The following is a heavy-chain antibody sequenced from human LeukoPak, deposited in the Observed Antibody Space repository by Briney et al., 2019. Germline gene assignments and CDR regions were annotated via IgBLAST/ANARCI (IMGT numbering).Heavy chain of an antibody. CDR1: GFTFTAYA. CDR2: ISYHGSNK. D-gene: IGHD3-9*01. CDR3: ARDEYYDILTGYSAFDI. J-gene: IGHJ3*02. V-gene: IGHV3-30*04. Sequence: GGSLRLSCAASGFTFTAYAMHWVRQAPGKGLEWVAVISYHGSNKYYADSVKGRFTISRDNSKNTLYLQMNGLRAEDTAVYYCARDEYYDILTGYSAFDIWGQGTMVTVSS.